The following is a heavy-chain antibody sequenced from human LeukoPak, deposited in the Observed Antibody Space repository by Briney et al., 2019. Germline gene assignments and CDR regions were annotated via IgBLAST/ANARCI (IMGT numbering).Heavy chain of an antibody. V-gene: IGHV4-59*01. D-gene: IGHD6-13*01. Sequence: PSETLSLTCTVSGGSISSYYWSWIRQPPGKGLEWIGYIYYSGSTNYNPSLKSRVTISVDTSKNQFSLKLSSVTAADTAVYYCARGIGQQLVRWGQGTLVTVSS. CDR2: IYYSGST. CDR1: GGSISSYY. J-gene: IGHJ4*02. CDR3: ARGIGQQLVR.